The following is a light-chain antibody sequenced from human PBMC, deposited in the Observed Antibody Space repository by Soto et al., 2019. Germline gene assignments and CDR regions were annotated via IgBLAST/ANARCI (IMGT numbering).Light chain of an antibody. V-gene: IGKV1-5*01. CDR3: QQYNSYSRT. CDR2: DAS. Sequence: DIPMTQSPSTLSASVGDRVTIPCRASQSISSWLAWYQQKPGKAPKLLIYDASSLESGVPSRFSGSGSGTEFTLTVSSLQPDDFATYYCQQYNSYSRTFGQGTKVEIK. J-gene: IGKJ1*01. CDR1: QSISSW.